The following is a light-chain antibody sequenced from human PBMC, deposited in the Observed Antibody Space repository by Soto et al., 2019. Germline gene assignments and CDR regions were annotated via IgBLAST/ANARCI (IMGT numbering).Light chain of an antibody. CDR3: QQYGSAPLT. J-gene: IGKJ4*01. V-gene: IGKV3-20*01. CDR2: GSS. CDR1: QSVSSSY. Sequence: EIVLTQSPGTLSLSPGERATLSCRASQSVSSSYLAWYQQQPGQAPRLLIYGSSSRATVLPGRCSGSGSGTVFTLTISRLEPEDVAVYYCQQYGSAPLTFGGGTKVDTK.